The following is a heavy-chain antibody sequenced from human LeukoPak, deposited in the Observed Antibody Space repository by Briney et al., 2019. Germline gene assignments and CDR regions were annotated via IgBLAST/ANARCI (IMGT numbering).Heavy chain of an antibody. J-gene: IGHJ4*02. D-gene: IGHD3-10*01. Sequence: GGSLRLSCAASGFTFSDYYMSWIRRAPGKGLEWVSYISSSGSIIYYADSVKGRFTISRDNAKNSLYLQMNSLRAEDTAVYYCARDLSYYGSGSPIGYWGQGTLVTVSS. V-gene: IGHV3-11*01. CDR1: GFTFSDYY. CDR3: ARDLSYYGSGSPIGY. CDR2: ISSSGSII.